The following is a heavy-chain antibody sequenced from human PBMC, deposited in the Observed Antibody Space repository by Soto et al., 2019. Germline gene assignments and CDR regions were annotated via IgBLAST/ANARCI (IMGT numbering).Heavy chain of an antibody. CDR2: VVVGSGST. Sequence: SVKVSCKASGFTFTSSAVQWVRQARGQRLEWIGWVVVGSGSTNYAQKFQERVTITRDMSTSTAYMELSSLRSEDTAVYYCAAAEGYYDSSGYQLFDYWGQGTLVTVSS. D-gene: IGHD3-22*01. CDR1: GFTFTSSA. V-gene: IGHV1-58*01. CDR3: AAAEGYYDSSGYQLFDY. J-gene: IGHJ4*02.